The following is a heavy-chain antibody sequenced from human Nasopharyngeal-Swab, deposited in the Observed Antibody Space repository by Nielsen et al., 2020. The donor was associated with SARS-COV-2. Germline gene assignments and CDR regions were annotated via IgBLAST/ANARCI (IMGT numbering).Heavy chain of an antibody. CDR2: ISSSGSTI. V-gene: IGHV3-48*03. J-gene: IGHJ5*02. CDR1: GFTFSSYE. CDR3: ARVYSGLVVATLA. D-gene: IGHD5-12*01. Sequence: GESLKISCAASGFTFSSYEMNWVRQAPGKVLEWVSYISSSGSTIYYADSVKGRFTISRDNAKNSLYLQMNSLRAEETAVYYCARVYSGLVVATLAWGQGTLVTVSS.